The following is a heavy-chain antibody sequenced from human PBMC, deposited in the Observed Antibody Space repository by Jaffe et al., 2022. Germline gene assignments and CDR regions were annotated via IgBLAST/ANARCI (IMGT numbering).Heavy chain of an antibody. CDR3: VRRTQDLDDYGFNYYYMDV. CDR1: GYSFTSYW. J-gene: IGHJ6*03. CDR2: IYPGNSDT. D-gene: IGHD4-17*01. V-gene: IGHV5-51*03. Sequence: EVQLVQSGAEVKKPGESLKISCKGSGYSFTSYWIGWVRQMPGKGLEWMGIIYPGNSDTRYSPSFQGQVTISADKSISTAYLQWSSLKASDTAMYYCVRRTQDLDDYGFNYYYMDVWGKGTTVTVSS.